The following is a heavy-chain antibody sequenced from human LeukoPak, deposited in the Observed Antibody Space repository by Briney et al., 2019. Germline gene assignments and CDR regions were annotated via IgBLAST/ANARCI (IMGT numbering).Heavy chain of an antibody. CDR1: GFTFNDYA. V-gene: IGHV3-23*01. CDR2: ISGVGDNT. D-gene: IGHD2-15*01. CDR3: AKVRWSGGSFLFDD. Sequence: GGSLRLSCAASGFTFNDYAMNWVRQAPGKGLEWVSSISGVGDNTYYVGSVKGHFTISRDNSKNTLYLQMSSLRAEDTAVYYCAKVRWSGGSFLFDDWGQGTLVTVSS. J-gene: IGHJ4*02.